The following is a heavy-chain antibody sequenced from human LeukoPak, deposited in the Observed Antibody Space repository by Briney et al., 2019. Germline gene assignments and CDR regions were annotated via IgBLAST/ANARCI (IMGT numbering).Heavy chain of an antibody. V-gene: IGHV3-33*06. CDR2: IWYDGSNK. CDR3: AKIQDPYYDFWSGYSGGDAFDI. CDR1: GFTFSSYG. Sequence: GGSLRLSCAASGFTFSSYGMHWVRQAPGKGLEWVAVIWYDGSNKYYADSVKGRFTISRDNSKNTLYLQMNSLRAEDTAVYYCAKIQDPYYDFWSGYSGGDAFDIWGQGTMVTVSS. D-gene: IGHD3-3*01. J-gene: IGHJ3*02.